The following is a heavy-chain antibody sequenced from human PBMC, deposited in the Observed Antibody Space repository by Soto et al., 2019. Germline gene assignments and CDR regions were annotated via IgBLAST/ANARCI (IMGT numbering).Heavy chain of an antibody. CDR1: GYSFTSYW. CDR3: ARQWYSSSWFLVSGGYYYGMDV. J-gene: IGHJ6*02. Sequence: PGESLKISCKGSGYSFTSYWIGWVRQMPGKGLEWMGIIYPGDSDTRYSPSFQGQVTISADKSISTAYLQWSSLKASDTAMYYCARQWYSSSWFLVSGGYYYGMDVWGQGTTVTVSS. V-gene: IGHV5-51*01. D-gene: IGHD6-13*01. CDR2: IYPGDSDT.